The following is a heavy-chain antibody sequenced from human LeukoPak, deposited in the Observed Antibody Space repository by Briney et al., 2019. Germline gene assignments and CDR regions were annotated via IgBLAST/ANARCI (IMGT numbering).Heavy chain of an antibody. D-gene: IGHD6-13*01. CDR2: IYYSGST. CDR1: GGSISSSSYY. CDR3: PRISGYRSYWSIDY. J-gene: IGHJ4*02. Sequence: SETLSLTCTVSGGSISSSSYYWGWIRQPPGKGLEWIGTIYYSGSTYYNPSLKSRVTISVDTSKNQFSLKVSSVTAADTAVYYCPRISGYRSYWSIDYWGQGTLVTVSS. V-gene: IGHV4-39*01.